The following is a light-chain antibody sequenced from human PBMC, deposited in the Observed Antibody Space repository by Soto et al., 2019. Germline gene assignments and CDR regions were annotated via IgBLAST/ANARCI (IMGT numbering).Light chain of an antibody. Sequence: DIQLTQFPSSLSAVGDRVSITCQASQAISNRLNWYQQKPGKAPKLLIYDVSNLEPGVPSRFSGSGSRTHFTFTISSLQPEDIATYYCQQYDSLPLTFGGGTRVEIK. CDR3: QQYDSLPLT. CDR1: QAISNR. J-gene: IGKJ4*01. V-gene: IGKV1-33*01. CDR2: DVS.